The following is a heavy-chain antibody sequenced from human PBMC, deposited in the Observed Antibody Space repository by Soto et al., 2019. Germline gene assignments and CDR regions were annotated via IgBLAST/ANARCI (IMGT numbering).Heavy chain of an antibody. D-gene: IGHD3-3*01. CDR3: AKDSYYDFWSGYRGPFAY. CDR1: GFTFSSYA. J-gene: IGHJ4*02. Sequence: GGSLRLSCAASGFTFSSYAMSWVRQAPGKGLEWVSAISGSGGSTYYADSVKGRFTISRDNSKNTLYLQMNSLRAEDTAVYYCAKDSYYDFWSGYRGPFAYWGQGTLVTVSS. CDR2: ISGSGGST. V-gene: IGHV3-23*01.